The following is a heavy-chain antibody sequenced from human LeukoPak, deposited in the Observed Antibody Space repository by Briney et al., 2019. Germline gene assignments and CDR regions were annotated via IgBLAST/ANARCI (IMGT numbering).Heavy chain of an antibody. CDR3: ARDTAVAALDY. D-gene: IGHD6-19*01. CDR1: GFAFSSYW. J-gene: IGHJ4*02. V-gene: IGHV3-7*01. CDR2: TNHDRTDK. Sequence: GGSLRLSCAASGFAFSSYWMSWVRQAPGRGRERGANTNHDRTDKYYVDTVKGPFTISRDNAQNSLYLQMNSLRAEDTAVYYCARDTAVAALDYWGQGTLVTVSS.